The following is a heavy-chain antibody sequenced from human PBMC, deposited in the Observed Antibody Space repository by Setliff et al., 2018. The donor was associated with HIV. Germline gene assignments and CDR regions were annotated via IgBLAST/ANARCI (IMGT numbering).Heavy chain of an antibody. J-gene: IGHJ6*03. Sequence: SETLSLTCSVSGGSISSYYWSWIRQPAGKGLEWIGRIYARGGTNYNPSLESRVTMSVDTSKNRFSLKLTSVTAADTAVYYCARRLLRGYMDVWGKGTTVTVSS. CDR1: GGSISSYY. V-gene: IGHV4-4*07. CDR2: IYARGGT. D-gene: IGHD2-15*01. CDR3: ARRLLRGYMDV.